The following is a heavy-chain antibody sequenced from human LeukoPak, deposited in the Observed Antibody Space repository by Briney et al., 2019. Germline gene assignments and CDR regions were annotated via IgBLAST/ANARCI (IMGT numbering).Heavy chain of an antibody. Sequence: PGGSLRLSCAASGFTFSSYAMSWVRQAPGKGLEWVSSISTSSGYIHYADSVKGRFTISRDNAKNSLYLQMNSLRAEDTAVYYCARDEFSSSPGYFDYWGQGTLVTVSS. V-gene: IGHV3-21*01. CDR1: GFTFSSYA. CDR2: ISTSSGYI. CDR3: ARDEFSSSPGYFDY. J-gene: IGHJ4*02. D-gene: IGHD2-2*01.